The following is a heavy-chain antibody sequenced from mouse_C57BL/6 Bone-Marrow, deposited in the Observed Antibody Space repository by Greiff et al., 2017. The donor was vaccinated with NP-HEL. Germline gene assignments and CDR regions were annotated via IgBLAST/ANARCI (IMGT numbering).Heavy chain of an antibody. J-gene: IGHJ3*01. CDR1: GFTFSSYA. CDR2: ISDGGSYT. Sequence: EVQLVESGGGLVKPGGSLKLSCAASGFTFSSYAMSWVRQTPEKRLEWVATISDGGSYTYYPDNVKGRFTISRDNAKNNLYLQMSHLKSEDTAMYYCARDRGGTCFAYWDQGTLVTVSA. V-gene: IGHV5-4*01. CDR3: ARDRGGTCFAY. D-gene: IGHD4-1*01.